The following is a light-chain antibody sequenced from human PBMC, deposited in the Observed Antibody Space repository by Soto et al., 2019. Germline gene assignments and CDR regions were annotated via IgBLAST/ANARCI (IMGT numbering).Light chain of an antibody. CDR1: QSVSSSY. Sequence: EIVLTQSPGTLSLSPGERATLSCRASQSVSSSYLGWYQQKPGQAPRLLIYGASSRATGIPDRFSGSGSGTDFTLTISRLEPEDFAVYYCQQYGSSSWTFGQRTKVDIK. CDR2: GAS. CDR3: QQYGSSSWT. J-gene: IGKJ1*01. V-gene: IGKV3-20*01.